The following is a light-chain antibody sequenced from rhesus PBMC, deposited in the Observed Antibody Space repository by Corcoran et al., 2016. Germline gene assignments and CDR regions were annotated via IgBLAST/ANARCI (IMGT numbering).Light chain of an antibody. Sequence: DVMMTQSPLSLPITPGQPASISCRSNQSLVHSDGNTYLNWCQQKPGQPPRLLIYKVSNRYSGVPNRFSGSGARTDFTLKISRVEAEDVGIYYCGQGTKVPYSFGQGTKVEIK. CDR2: KVS. J-gene: IGKJ2*01. CDR3: GQGTKVPYS. V-gene: IGKV2-62*02. CDR1: QSLVHSDGNTY.